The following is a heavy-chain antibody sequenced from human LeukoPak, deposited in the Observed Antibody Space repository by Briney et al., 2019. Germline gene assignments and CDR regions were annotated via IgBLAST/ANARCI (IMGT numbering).Heavy chain of an antibody. Sequence: GGSLRLSCAASGFTFSSYGMHWVRQAPGKGLEWVAFIRYDGSNKYYADSVKGRFTISRDNSKNTLYLQMNSLRAEDTAVCYCARDFDGSYGMDVWGQGTTVTVSS. J-gene: IGHJ6*02. D-gene: IGHD1-26*01. CDR2: IRYDGSNK. V-gene: IGHV3-30*02. CDR3: ARDFDGSYGMDV. CDR1: GFTFSSYG.